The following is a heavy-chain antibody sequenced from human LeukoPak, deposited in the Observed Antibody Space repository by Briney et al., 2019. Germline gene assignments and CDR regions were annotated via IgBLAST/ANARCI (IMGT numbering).Heavy chain of an antibody. Sequence: PSETLSLTCTVSGGSISTTSYFWAWIRQPPGEGLEWIGSIYYSGTTYFNSSLKSRVTISVERSKNHFFLKLSSVTVADTALYYCARVYSSTHNWFDTWGQGIQVTVSS. CDR1: GGSISTTSYF. CDR3: ARVYSSTHNWFDT. J-gene: IGHJ5*02. V-gene: IGHV4-39*07. D-gene: IGHD6-19*01. CDR2: IYYSGTT.